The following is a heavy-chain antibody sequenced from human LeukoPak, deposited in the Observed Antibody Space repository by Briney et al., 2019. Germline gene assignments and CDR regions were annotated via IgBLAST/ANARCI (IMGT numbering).Heavy chain of an antibody. Sequence: SVKVSCKASGGTFSSYAISWVRQAPGQGLEWMGGIIPIFGTANYAQKFQGRVTITADESTSTAYMELSSLRSEDTAVYYCAKGSTSGYFPSNPPIAFHFGMDVWGQGNQGPVSS. CDR1: GGTFSSYA. D-gene: IGHD3-22*01. J-gene: IGHJ6*02. CDR2: IIPIFGTA. CDR3: AKGSTSGYFPSNPPIAFHFGMDV. V-gene: IGHV1-69*01.